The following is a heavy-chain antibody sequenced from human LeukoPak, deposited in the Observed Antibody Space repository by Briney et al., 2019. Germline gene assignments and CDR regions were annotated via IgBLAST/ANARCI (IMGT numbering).Heavy chain of an antibody. CDR2: IYYSGST. Sequence: PSETLSLTCTVSGGSISSGDYYWSWIRQPPGKGLEWIGYIYYSGSTYQNPSLNSRITISVDTSKNQFSLKLSSVTAADTAVYYCARLYYYDSSGPHYYMDVWGKGITVTVSS. J-gene: IGHJ6*03. D-gene: IGHD3-22*01. V-gene: IGHV4-30-4*08. CDR1: GGSISSGDYY. CDR3: ARLYYYDSSGPHYYMDV.